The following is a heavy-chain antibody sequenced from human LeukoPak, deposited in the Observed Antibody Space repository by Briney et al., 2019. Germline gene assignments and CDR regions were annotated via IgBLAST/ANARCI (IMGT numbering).Heavy chain of an antibody. D-gene: IGHD1-7*01. CDR2: XSGSGGST. Sequence: GGSLRLSCAASGFTFSSYAMSWVRQAPGKGLEXXXXXSGSGGSTYYADSVKGRFTISRDNSKNTLYLQMNSLRAEDTAVYYCAKDQLLGRNYYYGMDVWGQGTTVTVSS. V-gene: IGHV3-23*01. CDR1: GFTFSSYA. CDR3: AKDQLLGRNYYYGMDV. J-gene: IGHJ6*02.